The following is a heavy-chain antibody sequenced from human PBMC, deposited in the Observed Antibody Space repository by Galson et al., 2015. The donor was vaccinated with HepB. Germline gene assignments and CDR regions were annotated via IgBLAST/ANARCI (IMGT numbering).Heavy chain of an antibody. D-gene: IGHD6-6*01. V-gene: IGHV1-18*04. CDR1: GYIFTTNG. J-gene: IGHJ4*02. CDR3: AGDRSHSLDY. CDR2: ISINSGNT. Sequence: SVKVSCKASGYIFTTNGISWVRQAPGQGLEWLGWISINSGNTNYVERLQGRVTMTRDTSTSTAYMELRRLTSDDTAVYYCAGDRSHSLDYWGQGTLVTVSS.